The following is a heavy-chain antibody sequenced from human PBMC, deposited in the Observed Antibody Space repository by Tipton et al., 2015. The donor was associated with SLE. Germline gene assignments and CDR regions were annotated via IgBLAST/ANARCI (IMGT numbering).Heavy chain of an antibody. Sequence: SLRLSCAASGFTVSSNYMTWVRQAPGKGLEWVSVIYSIGSTFYADSVKGRFSLSRHNSKNTLYLQMNSLRAEDTAVYYCASRYCTDTTCPDGAFDIWGQGTMVTVSS. V-gene: IGHV3-53*04. CDR3: ASRYCTDTTCPDGAFDI. CDR1: GFTVSSNY. CDR2: IYSIGST. J-gene: IGHJ3*02. D-gene: IGHD2-8*02.